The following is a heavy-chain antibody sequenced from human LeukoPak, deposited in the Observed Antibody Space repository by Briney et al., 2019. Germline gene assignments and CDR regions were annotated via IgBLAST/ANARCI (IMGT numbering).Heavy chain of an antibody. D-gene: IGHD2-2*01. CDR2: INWNWGNT. CDR3: ARDPPVVPAAMTGNWFDP. Sequence: GGSLRLSCAASGFTLDDYGMSWVRQAPGKGLEWVSGINWNWGNTGYADSVKGRFTISRDNAKNSLYLQMNSMRAEDTALYYCARDPPVVPAAMTGNWFDPWGQGNLVTVSS. V-gene: IGHV3-20*04. J-gene: IGHJ5*02. CDR1: GFTLDDYG.